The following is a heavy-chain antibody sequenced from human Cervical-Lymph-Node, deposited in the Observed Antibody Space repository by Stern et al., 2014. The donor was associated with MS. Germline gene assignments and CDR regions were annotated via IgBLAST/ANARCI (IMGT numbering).Heavy chain of an antibody. V-gene: IGHV3-72*01. Sequence: VQLVQSGGGLVQPGGSLRLSCAASGFTFSDHYMDWVRQAPGKGLEWVGRTRNKANSYTTEYAASVKGRFTISRDDSKNSLYLQMNSLKTEDTAVYYCALGGLLYVEEGGQGTLVTVSS. D-gene: IGHD2-21*02. CDR1: GFTFSDHY. CDR3: ALGGLLYVEE. J-gene: IGHJ4*02. CDR2: TRNKANSYTT.